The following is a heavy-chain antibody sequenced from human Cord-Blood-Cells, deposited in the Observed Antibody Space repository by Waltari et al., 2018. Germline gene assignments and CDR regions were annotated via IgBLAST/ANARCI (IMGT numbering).Heavy chain of an antibody. CDR3: ARASPWVPWNYFDY. D-gene: IGHD1-1*01. CDR2: INHSGST. CDR1: GGSFSGSY. Sequence: QVQLQQWGAGPLKPSETLSLTCAVYGGSFSGSYWRWIRQPPGKGLEWIGEINHSGSTNYNPSLKSRVTISVDTSKNQFSLKLSSVTAADTAVYYCARASPWVPWNYFDYWGQGTLVTVSS. V-gene: IGHV4-34*01. J-gene: IGHJ4*02.